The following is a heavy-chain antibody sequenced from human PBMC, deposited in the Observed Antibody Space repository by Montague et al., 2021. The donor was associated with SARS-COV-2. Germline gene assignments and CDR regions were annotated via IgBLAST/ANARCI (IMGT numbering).Heavy chain of an antibody. CDR2: IRQSGST. V-gene: IGHV4-34*01. Sequence: SETLSLTCAVYGGSFGDDHWSWIRQPPGKGLEWIGNIRQSGSTNYNPSLKSRVTISVDTSKNQFSLKPTSVTAADTGLYFCARGHLSVSMIVVVFTSAPYYFDYWGQGAQVTVSS. D-gene: IGHD3-22*01. J-gene: IGHJ4*02. CDR1: GGSFGDDH. CDR3: ARGHLSVSMIVVVFTSAPYYFDY.